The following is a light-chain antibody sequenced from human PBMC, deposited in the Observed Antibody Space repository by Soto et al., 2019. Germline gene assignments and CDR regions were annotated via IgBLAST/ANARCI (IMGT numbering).Light chain of an antibody. CDR1: KLRNKY. CDR2: QDN. V-gene: IGLV3-1*01. J-gene: IGLJ2*01. CDR3: QAWDGSTVV. Sequence: SYELTQPPSVSVSPGQTATITCSGDKLRNKYASWYQQNSGQSPVLVIYQDNKRPSRIPQRFSGSNSGNTATLTISGTQAIDEADYYCQAWDGSTVVFGGGTKLPS.